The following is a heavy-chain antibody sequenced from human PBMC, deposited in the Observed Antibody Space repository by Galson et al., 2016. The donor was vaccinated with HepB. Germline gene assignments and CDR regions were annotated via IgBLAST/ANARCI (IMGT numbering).Heavy chain of an antibody. Sequence: SLRLSCAVSGFTFNSYTMNWVRQAPGKGLEWVSSIRAGGGSSHYADSVKGRFTTSRDNSKNTLSLEMNSLRAEDTAVYYCAKNGGWYGAGYFDYWGQGTLVTVSS. D-gene: IGHD6-19*01. CDR2: IRAGGGSS. J-gene: IGHJ4*02. CDR3: AKNGGWYGAGYFDY. CDR1: GFTFNSYT. V-gene: IGHV3-23*01.